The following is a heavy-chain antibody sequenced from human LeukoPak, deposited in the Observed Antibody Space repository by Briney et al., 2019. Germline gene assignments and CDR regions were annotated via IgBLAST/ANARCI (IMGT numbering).Heavy chain of an antibody. CDR3: ARDALHLLYGFDP. V-gene: IGHV1-2*02. CDR1: GYTFTGYY. CDR2: INPNSGGT. D-gene: IGHD2-2*02. Sequence: ASVKVSCKASGYTFTGYYMHWVRQAPGQGLEWMGWINPNSGGTNYAQKFQGRVTMTRDTSISTAYKELSRLRSDDTAVYYCARDALHLLYGFDPWGQGTLVTVSS. J-gene: IGHJ5*02.